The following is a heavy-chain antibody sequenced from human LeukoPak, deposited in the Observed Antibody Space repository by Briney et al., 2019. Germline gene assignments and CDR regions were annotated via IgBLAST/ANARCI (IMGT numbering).Heavy chain of an antibody. CDR2: IKQDGSEK. CDR3: ARDLYYYDSSGYMY. V-gene: IGHV3-7*01. D-gene: IGHD3-22*01. CDR1: GFTFSSYW. Sequence: GGSLRLSCAASGFTFSSYWMGWVRQAPGKGLEWVANIKQDGSEKYYVDSVKGRFTISRDNAKNSLYLQMNSLRAEDTAVYYCARDLYYYDSSGYMYWGQGTLVTVSS. J-gene: IGHJ4*02.